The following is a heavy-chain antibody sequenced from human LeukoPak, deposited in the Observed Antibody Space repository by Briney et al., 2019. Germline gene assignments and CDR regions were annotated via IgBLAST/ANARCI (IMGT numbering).Heavy chain of an antibody. Sequence: SGTLSLTCTVAGGSISNNLYYWGWVRQPPGKGLEWIGSLYYSGSTYYNASLKGRVTISIEKSKNQFSLKLSSVTAADTAVYYCAGAYCGGDCYSGRAFDIWGQGTMVTVSS. J-gene: IGHJ3*02. CDR3: AGAYCGGDCYSGRAFDI. CDR2: LYYSGST. D-gene: IGHD2-21*02. CDR1: GGSISNNLYY. V-gene: IGHV4-39*07.